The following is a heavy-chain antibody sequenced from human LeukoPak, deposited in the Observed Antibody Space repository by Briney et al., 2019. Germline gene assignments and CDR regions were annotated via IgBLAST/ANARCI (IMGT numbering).Heavy chain of an antibody. CDR2: FEPEDGET. V-gene: IGHV1-24*01. D-gene: IGHD5-18*01. CDR3: ATRGYSYGGFDY. J-gene: IGHJ4*02. CDR1: GYTLTELS. Sequence: ASVKVSCKVSGYTLTELSMHWVRQAPGKGLEWMGGFEPEDGETIYAQKFQGRVTMTEDTSTDTAYMELSSLRSEDTAVYYCATRGYSYGGFDYWGQGTLVTVSS.